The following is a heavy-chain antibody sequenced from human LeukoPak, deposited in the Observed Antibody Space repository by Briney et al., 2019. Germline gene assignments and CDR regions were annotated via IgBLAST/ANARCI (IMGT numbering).Heavy chain of an antibody. CDR3: ARQRRYSSGWYFVIDP. J-gene: IGHJ5*02. Sequence: SETLSLTCAVYGGSFSGYYWSWIRQPPGKGLEWIGEINHSGSTNYNPSLKSRVTISVDTSKNQFSLKLSSVTAADTAVYYCARQRRYSSGWYFVIDPWGQGTLVTVSS. V-gene: IGHV4-34*01. CDR2: INHSGST. D-gene: IGHD6-19*01. CDR1: GGSFSGYY.